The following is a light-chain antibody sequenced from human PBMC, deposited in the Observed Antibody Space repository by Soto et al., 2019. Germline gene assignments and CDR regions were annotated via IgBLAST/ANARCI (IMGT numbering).Light chain of an antibody. CDR2: GAS. CDR3: QHYSSSPWT. Sequence: ERVLTQSPGTLSLSPGERATLSCRASQSVSKYLAWYQQKPGQAPRVLIYGASSRATGIPDRFSGSGSGTDFTLTISRLEPEDFAVYYCQHYSSSPWTFGQGTKVEIK. J-gene: IGKJ1*01. CDR1: QSVSKY. V-gene: IGKV3-20*01.